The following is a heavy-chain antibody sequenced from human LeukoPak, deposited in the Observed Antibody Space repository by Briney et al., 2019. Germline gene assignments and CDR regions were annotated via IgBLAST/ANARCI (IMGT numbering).Heavy chain of an antibody. CDR3: ARDRPGITGTTLPDY. J-gene: IGHJ4*02. CDR1: GFTFSSYN. V-gene: IGHV3-21*01. Sequence: KPGGSLRLSCAASGFTFSSYNMNWVRQAPGKGLEWVSSISSSSSYIYYADSVKGRFTISRDNAKNSLYLQMNSLRAEDTAVYYCARDRPGITGTTLPDYWGQGTLVTVSS. D-gene: IGHD1-20*01. CDR2: ISSSSSYI.